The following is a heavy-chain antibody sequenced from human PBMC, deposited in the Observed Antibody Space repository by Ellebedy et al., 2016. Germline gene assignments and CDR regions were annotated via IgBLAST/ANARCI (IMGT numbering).Heavy chain of an antibody. CDR3: ARATLGYCSSTSCPRLNYYYYYYMDV. V-gene: IGHV1-69*13. J-gene: IGHJ6*03. CDR2: IIPIFGTA. D-gene: IGHD2-2*01. Sequence: SVKVSCXASGGTFSSYAISWVRQAPGQGLEWMGGIIPIFGTANYAQKFQGRVTITADESTSTAYMELSSLRSEDTAVYYCARATLGYCSSTSCPRLNYYYYYYMDVWGKGTTVTVSS. CDR1: GGTFSSYA.